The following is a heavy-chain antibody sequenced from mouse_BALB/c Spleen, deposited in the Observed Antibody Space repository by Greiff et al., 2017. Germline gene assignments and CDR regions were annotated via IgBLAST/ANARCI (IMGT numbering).Heavy chain of an antibody. CDR2: ISSGSSTI. Sequence: EVKLMESGGGLVQPGGSRKLSCAASGFTFSSFGMHWVRQAPEKGLEWVAYISSGSSTIYYADTVKGRFTISRDNPKNTLFLQMTSLRSEDTAMYYCARSGYDYLFAYWGQGTLVTVSA. D-gene: IGHD2-4*01. J-gene: IGHJ3*01. CDR1: GFTFSSFG. V-gene: IGHV5-17*02. CDR3: ARSGYDYLFAY.